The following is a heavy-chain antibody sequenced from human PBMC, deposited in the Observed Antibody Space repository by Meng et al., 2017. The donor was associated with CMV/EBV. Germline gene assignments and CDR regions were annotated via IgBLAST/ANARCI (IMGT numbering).Heavy chain of an antibody. CDR3: ARTPVADTAMVHYYYYGMDV. CDR1: GFTFSSYW. V-gene: IGHV3-74*01. D-gene: IGHD5-18*01. CDR2: INSDGSST. J-gene: IGHJ6*02. Sequence: GESLKISCAASGFTFSSYWMHWVRQAPGKGLVWVSRINSDGSSTSYADSVKGRFTISRDNAKNTLYLQMNSLRAEDTAVYYCARTPVADTAMVHYYYYGMDVWGQGTTVTVSS.